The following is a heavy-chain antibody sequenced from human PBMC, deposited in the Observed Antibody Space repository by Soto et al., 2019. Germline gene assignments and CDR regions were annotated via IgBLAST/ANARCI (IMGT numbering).Heavy chain of an antibody. CDR2: IYHSGST. D-gene: IGHD3-3*01. Sequence: SETRSRTWAVSGGSISSSNWWGFFRQPPGKGLEWIGEIYHSGSTNYNPSLKSRVTISVDKSKNQFSLKLSSVTAADTAVYYCAGIFGVVTDPYGMDVWGQGTTVTVSS. J-gene: IGHJ6*02. V-gene: IGHV4-4*02. CDR1: GGSISSSNW. CDR3: AGIFGVVTDPYGMDV.